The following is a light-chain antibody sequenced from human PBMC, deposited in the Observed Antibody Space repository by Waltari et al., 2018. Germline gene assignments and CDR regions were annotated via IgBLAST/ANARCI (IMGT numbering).Light chain of an antibody. J-gene: IGLJ1*01. Sequence: QSALTQPASVSGSPGQSLTISCTGTSSDVGGYNHVSWYQQHPGKAPKLMIYDVIKRPSGVSNRFSGSKSGNTASLTISGLQAEDEADYYCCSYAGSSTYVFGTGTKVTVL. CDR2: DVI. V-gene: IGLV2-23*02. CDR3: CSYAGSSTYV. CDR1: SSDVGGYNH.